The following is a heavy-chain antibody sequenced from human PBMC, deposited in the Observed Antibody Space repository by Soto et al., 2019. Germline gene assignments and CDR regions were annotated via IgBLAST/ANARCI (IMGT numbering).Heavy chain of an antibody. V-gene: IGHV1-69*13. CDR1: GYTFTSYG. CDR2: IIPIFGTA. CDR3: ARDNYDSSGYGPSFDY. J-gene: IGHJ4*02. Sequence: GASVKVSCKASGYTFTSYGISWVRQAPGQGLEWMGGIIPIFGTANYAQKFQGRVTITADESTSTAYMELSSLRSEDTAVYYCARDNYDSSGYGPSFDYWGQGTLVTVSS. D-gene: IGHD3-22*01.